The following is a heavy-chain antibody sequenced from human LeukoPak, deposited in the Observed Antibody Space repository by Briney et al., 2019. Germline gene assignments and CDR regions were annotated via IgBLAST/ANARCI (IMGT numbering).Heavy chain of an antibody. J-gene: IGHJ6*03. CDR1: GFTFSDYY. D-gene: IGHD1-26*01. CDR2: ISSSGSTI. V-gene: IGHV3-11*04. CDR3: ARDSLVGTNEGAFYYYYYYMDV. Sequence: PGGSLRLSCAASGFTFSDYYMSWIRQAPGKGLEWVSYISSSGSTIYYADSVKGRFTISRDNAKNSLYLQMNSLRAEDTAVYYCARDSLVGTNEGAFYYYYYYMDVWGKGTTVTVSS.